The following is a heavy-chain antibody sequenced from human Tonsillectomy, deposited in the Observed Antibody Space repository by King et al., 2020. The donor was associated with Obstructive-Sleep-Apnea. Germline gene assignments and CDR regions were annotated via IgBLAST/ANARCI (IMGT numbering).Heavy chain of an antibody. CDR1: GGSISSYY. CDR3: ARGGPYYYDSSGYYYGLIDWFDP. Sequence: LQLQESGPGLVTPSETLSLTCTVSGGSISSYYWSWIRQPPGKGLEWIGYIYYSGSTNYNPSLKSRVTISVDTSKNQFSLKLSSVTAADTAVYYCARGGPYYYDSSGYYYGLIDWFDPWGQGTLVTVSS. CDR2: IYYSGST. J-gene: IGHJ5*02. D-gene: IGHD3-22*01. V-gene: IGHV4-59*01.